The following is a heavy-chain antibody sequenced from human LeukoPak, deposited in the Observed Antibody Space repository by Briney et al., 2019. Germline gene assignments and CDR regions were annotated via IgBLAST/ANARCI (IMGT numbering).Heavy chain of an antibody. D-gene: IGHD4-17*01. J-gene: IGHJ4*02. V-gene: IGHV4-59*08. Sequence: PSETLSLTCTVSGGSISTDYWSWIRQPPGKGLEWIGYIYYTGSTYYNPSLKSRVTTSVDTSKNEFSLNLSSVTAADTAVYYCARAGTNLGDYDYWGQGTLVTVSS. CDR3: ARAGTNLGDYDY. CDR1: GGSISTDY. CDR2: IYYTGST.